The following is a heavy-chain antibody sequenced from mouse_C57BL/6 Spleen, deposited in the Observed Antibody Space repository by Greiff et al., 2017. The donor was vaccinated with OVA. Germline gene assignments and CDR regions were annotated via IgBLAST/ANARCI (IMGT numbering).Heavy chain of an antibody. CDR3: SVYDYDDDFDY. V-gene: IGHV1-15*01. D-gene: IGHD2-4*01. Sequence: QVQLQQSGAELVRPGASVTLSCKASGYTFTDYEMHWVKQTPVHGLEWIGAIDPETGGTAYNQKFKGKAILTADKSSSTAYMDLRSLTSEDSAVYYCSVYDYDDDFDYWGQGTTLTVSS. J-gene: IGHJ2*01. CDR1: GYTFTDYE. CDR2: IDPETGGT.